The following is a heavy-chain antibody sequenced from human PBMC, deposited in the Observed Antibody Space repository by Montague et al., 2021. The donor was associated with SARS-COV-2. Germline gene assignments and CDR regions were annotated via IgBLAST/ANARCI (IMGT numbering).Heavy chain of an antibody. D-gene: IGHD3-22*01. CDR1: GGSFSGYY. CDR3: ARGTQRVFTYDVDSSGYASDY. V-gene: IGHV4-34*01. Sequence: SETLSLTCAVYGGSFSGYYWSWIRQPPGKGLEWIGEINHSGSTKYNPSRKSRVTISVDTSKNQFSLKLSSVTAADTAVYYCARGTQRVFTYDVDSSGYASDYWGQGTLVTVSS. CDR2: INHSGST. J-gene: IGHJ4*02.